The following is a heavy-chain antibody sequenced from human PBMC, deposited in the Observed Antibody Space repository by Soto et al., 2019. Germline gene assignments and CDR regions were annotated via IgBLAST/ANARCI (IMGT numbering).Heavy chain of an antibody. D-gene: IGHD3-10*01. CDR2: IIPILGIA. CDR1: GGTFSSYT. Sequence: ASVKVSCKASGGTFSSYTISWVRQAPGQGLEWMGRIIPILGIANYAQKFQGRVTITADKSTSTAYMELSSLRSEDTAVYYCARDRYYYGSGSPSIPLDYWGQGTLVTVSS. J-gene: IGHJ4*02. CDR3: ARDRYYYGSGSPSIPLDY. V-gene: IGHV1-69*04.